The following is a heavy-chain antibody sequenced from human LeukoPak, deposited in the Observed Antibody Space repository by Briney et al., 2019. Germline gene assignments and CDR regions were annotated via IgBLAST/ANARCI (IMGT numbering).Heavy chain of an antibody. CDR2: IYYSGST. CDR1: GGSISSSSYY. CDR3: ARLSDYDILTGYSTYYFDY. J-gene: IGHJ4*02. D-gene: IGHD3-9*01. V-gene: IGHV4-39*01. Sequence: SETLSLTCTVSGGSISSSSYYWGWIRQPPGKGLEWIGSIYYSGSTYYNPSLKSRVTISVDTSKNQFSLKLSSVTAADTAVYYCARLSDYDILTGYSTYYFDYWGQGTLVTVSS.